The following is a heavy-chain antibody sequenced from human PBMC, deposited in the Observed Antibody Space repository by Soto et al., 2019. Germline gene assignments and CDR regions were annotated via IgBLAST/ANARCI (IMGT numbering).Heavy chain of an antibody. Sequence: SETLSLTCTVSGGSISRYYWSWIRQPPGKGLEWIGYIYYSGSANYNPSLKSRVTISVDTSKNQFSLKLSSVTAADTAVYYCAKFIAAAGIGAFDYWGQGTLVTVSS. D-gene: IGHD6-13*01. CDR2: IYYSGSA. CDR1: GGSISRYY. CDR3: AKFIAAAGIGAFDY. J-gene: IGHJ4*02. V-gene: IGHV4-59*01.